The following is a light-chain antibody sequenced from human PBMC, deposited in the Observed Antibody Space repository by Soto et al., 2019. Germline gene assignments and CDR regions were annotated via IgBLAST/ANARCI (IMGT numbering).Light chain of an antibody. CDR1: QGISTW. CDR3: QQDNSFPLT. CDR2: SSS. J-gene: IGKJ3*01. Sequence: DIQMTQSPSFVSASVGDRVTIACRASQGISTWVVWYQQKPGAAPKLLIHSSSNLQSGVPSRFSGSGSGTDFTLTISGLQHEDFETYSCQQDNSFPLTLGPGTKVDIK. V-gene: IGKV1-12*01.